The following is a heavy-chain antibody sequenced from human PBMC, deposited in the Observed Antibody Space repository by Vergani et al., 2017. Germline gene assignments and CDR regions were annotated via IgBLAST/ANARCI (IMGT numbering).Heavy chain of an antibody. Sequence: QVQLQESGPGLVKPSETLSLTCTVSGGSISSYYWSWIRQPAGKGLEWIGRIYTSGTTNYNPSLKSRVTMSVDTSKNKFSLKLSSVTAADTAVYDCARVCPTPPRTTSNYYFYEWGQGTLVTVSS. J-gene: IGHJ4*02. V-gene: IGHV4-4*07. CDR3: ARVCPTPPRTTSNYYFYE. CDR2: IYTSGTT. CDR1: GGSISSYY. D-gene: IGHD1-7*01.